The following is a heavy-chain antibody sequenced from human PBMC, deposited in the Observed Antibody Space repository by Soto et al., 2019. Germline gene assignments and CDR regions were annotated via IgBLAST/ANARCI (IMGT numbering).Heavy chain of an antibody. CDR1: GFTFSSYA. Sequence: QVQLVESGGGVVQPGRSLRLSCAASGFTFSSYAMHWVRQAPGKGLEWVAVISYDGSNKYYADSVKGRFTISRDNSKNTLYLQMNSLRAEDTAVYYCAREQIMTTVTNYYYYYYGMDVWGQGTTVTVSS. CDR2: ISYDGSNK. CDR3: AREQIMTTVTNYYYYYYGMDV. D-gene: IGHD4-17*01. V-gene: IGHV3-30-3*01. J-gene: IGHJ6*02.